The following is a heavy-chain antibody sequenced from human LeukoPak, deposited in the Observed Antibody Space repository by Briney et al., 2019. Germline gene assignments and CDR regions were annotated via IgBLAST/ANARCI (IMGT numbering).Heavy chain of an antibody. CDR2: IRRDGGEQ. V-gene: IGHV3-7*01. J-gene: IGHJ4*02. CDR3: AKHGAYCFDY. Sequence: QPGGSLSLSCAASGFTFSNPWRAGVRRAPGKGLEWVANIRRDGGEQLYVGSVKGRFTISRDNDKNFLYLQMNSLRAEDTAVYYCAKHGAYCFDYWGQGALVSVSS. D-gene: IGHD2-15*01. CDR1: GFTFSNPW.